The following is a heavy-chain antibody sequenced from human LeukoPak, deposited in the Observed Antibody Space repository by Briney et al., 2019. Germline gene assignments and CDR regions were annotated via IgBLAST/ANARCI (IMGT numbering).Heavy chain of an antibody. CDR2: IYYSGST. J-gene: IGHJ4*02. Sequence: SETLSLTCTVSGGSISSGDYYWSWIRQPPGKGLERIGYIYYSGSTYYNPSLKSRVTISVDTSKNQFSLKLSSVTAADTAVYYCARSQSSGYYLYYFDYWGQGTLVTVSS. CDR3: ARSQSSGYYLYYFDY. CDR1: GGSISSGDYY. D-gene: IGHD3-22*01. V-gene: IGHV4-30-4*08.